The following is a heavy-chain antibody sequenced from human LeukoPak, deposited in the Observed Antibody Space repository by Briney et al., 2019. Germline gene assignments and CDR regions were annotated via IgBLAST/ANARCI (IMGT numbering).Heavy chain of an antibody. V-gene: IGHV1-2*02. CDR1: GYTFTGYY. CDR2: INPNSGGT. Sequence: ASVKVSCKASGYTFTGYYMHWVRQAPGQGLEWMGWINPNSGGTNYAQKFQGRVTMTRDTSIGTAYMELSRLRSDDTAVYYCARGASITIFGVVKYWGQGTLVTVSS. CDR3: ARGASITIFGVVKY. J-gene: IGHJ4*02. D-gene: IGHD3-3*01.